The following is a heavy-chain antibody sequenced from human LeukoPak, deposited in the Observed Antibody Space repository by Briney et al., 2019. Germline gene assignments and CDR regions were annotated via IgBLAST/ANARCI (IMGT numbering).Heavy chain of an antibody. V-gene: IGHV3-7*01. D-gene: IGHD3-3*01. CDR2: INRDSSET. J-gene: IGHJ4*02. CDR3: ARDDLGDFWSGPSYFDY. Sequence: GGSLRLSCAASGFTFSSYNMNWVRQAPGKGLEWVANINRDSSETYYLDSVKGRFTISRDNAKNSLYLQMNSLRAEDTAVYYCARDDLGDFWSGPSYFDYWGQGTLVTVSS. CDR1: GFTFSSYN.